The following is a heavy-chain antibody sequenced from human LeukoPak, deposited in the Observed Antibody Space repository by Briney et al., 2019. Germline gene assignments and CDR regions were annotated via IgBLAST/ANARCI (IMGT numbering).Heavy chain of an antibody. CDR1: NGFDSYY. CDR3: GVYGGDWRFDF. V-gene: IGHV4-34*01. J-gene: IGHJ4*02. CDR2: ITYRGRG. D-gene: IGHD2-21*02. Sequence: QASETLSLTCAVYNGFDSYYMTIVRQPPGKGLEWVGEITYRGRGNYNPSLKGRATISINVSQRQFSLSLRSVTAADTATYYCGVYGGDWRFDFWGQGTPITVSS.